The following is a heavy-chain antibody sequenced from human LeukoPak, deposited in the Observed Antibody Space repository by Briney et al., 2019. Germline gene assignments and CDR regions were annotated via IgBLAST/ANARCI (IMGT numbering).Heavy chain of an antibody. Sequence: SSETLSLTCAVYGGSYSGYYWSWIRQPPGKGLEWVGEIHYSGSTNYNPSLKSRVTISVDTSKNQFSLKLSSVTAADTAVYYCAREDTMSLWGQGTLVTVSS. CDR2: IHYSGST. CDR1: GGSYSGYY. D-gene: IGHD3-22*01. CDR3: AREDTMSL. V-gene: IGHV4-34*01. J-gene: IGHJ4*02.